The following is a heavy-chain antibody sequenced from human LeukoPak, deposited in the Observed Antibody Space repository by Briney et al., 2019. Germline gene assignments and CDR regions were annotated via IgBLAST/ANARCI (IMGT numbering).Heavy chain of an antibody. Sequence: GGSLRLSCAASGFTFSTFAMIWVRQPPGKGLEWVSAISGSGGSTYYTDSVKGRFTIPRDNSKNTLYLQINSLRAEDTAVYYCAKDHLPGIVVADRDYWGQGTLVTVSS. CDR2: ISGSGGST. V-gene: IGHV3-23*01. CDR3: AKDHLPGIVVADRDY. J-gene: IGHJ4*02. D-gene: IGHD6-19*01. CDR1: GFTFSTFA.